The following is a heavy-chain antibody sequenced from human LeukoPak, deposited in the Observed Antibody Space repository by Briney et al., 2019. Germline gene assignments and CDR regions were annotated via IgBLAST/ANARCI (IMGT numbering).Heavy chain of an antibody. D-gene: IGHD5-18*01. CDR2: IGSSGSYI. CDR1: GFTFSSYW. V-gene: IGHV3-21*01. J-gene: IGHJ4*02. CDR3: ARRATTERGHSYGLDF. Sequence: GGSLRLSCAASGFTFSSYWMSWVRQAPGKGLEWVSSIGSSGSYIYYADSLTGRFTISRDNAKNSLYLQMNSLRAEDTAMYYCARRATTERGHSYGLDFWGQGTLVTVSS.